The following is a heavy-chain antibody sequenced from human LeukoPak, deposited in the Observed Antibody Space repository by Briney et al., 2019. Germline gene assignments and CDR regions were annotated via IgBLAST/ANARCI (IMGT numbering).Heavy chain of an antibody. J-gene: IGHJ4*02. V-gene: IGHV3-23*01. Sequence: GPLRLSCVASGFTFSSYGMSWVRQAPGKGLEWVSTISGSGGSTYYADSVKGRFTISRDNSKNTLYLQMNSLRAEGTAVYYCAKDRKYSYGYYFDYWGQGTLVTVSS. CDR1: GFTFSSYG. CDR3: AKDRKYSYGYYFDY. CDR2: ISGSGGST. D-gene: IGHD5-18*01.